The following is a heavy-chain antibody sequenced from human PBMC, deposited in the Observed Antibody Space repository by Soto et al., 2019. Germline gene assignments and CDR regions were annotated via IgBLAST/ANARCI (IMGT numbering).Heavy chain of an antibody. D-gene: IGHD3-10*02. CDR3: AIVRVADSPLDH. CDR2: MSYDGSAK. CDR1: GFIFSNNG. Sequence: VQLVESGGGVVQPGRSLRLSCEGSGFIFSNNGMHWVRQAPGKGLEWVAFMSYDGSAKFLADSVKGRFTISSDNCKSTLFLHMSSLRAEDTAMYYCAIVRVADSPLDHWGQGTLVTVSS. V-gene: IGHV3-30*03. J-gene: IGHJ4*02.